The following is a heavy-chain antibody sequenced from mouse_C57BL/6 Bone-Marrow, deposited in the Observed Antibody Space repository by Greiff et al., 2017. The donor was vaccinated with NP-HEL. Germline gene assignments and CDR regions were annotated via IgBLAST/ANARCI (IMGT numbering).Heavy chain of an antibody. J-gene: IGHJ4*01. CDR2: ISNGGGCT. CDR1: GFTFSDHY. D-gene: IGHD2-1*01. CDR3: ARNLYFGNYGAMDY. Sequence: EVKLVESGGGLVQPGGSLKLSCAASGFTFSDHYMYWVRQTPEKRLEWVAYISNGGGCTYYPDTVKGRFTISRDNAKNTLYLQMSRLKSEDTAMYYCARNLYFGNYGAMDYWGQGTSVTVSS. V-gene: IGHV5-12*01.